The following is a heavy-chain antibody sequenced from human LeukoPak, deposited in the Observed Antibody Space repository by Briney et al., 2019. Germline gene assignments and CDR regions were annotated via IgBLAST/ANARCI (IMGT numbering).Heavy chain of an antibody. CDR2: ISAYNGNT. Sequence: ASVKVSCKASGYTFTSYDINWVRQATGQGLEWMGWISAYNGNTNYAQKLQGRVTMTTDTSTSTAYMELRSLRSDDTAVYYCARVGVHILTGRGYYYMDVWGKGTTVTVSS. V-gene: IGHV1-18*01. CDR3: ARVGVHILTGRGYYYMDV. J-gene: IGHJ6*03. D-gene: IGHD3-9*01. CDR1: GYTFTSYD.